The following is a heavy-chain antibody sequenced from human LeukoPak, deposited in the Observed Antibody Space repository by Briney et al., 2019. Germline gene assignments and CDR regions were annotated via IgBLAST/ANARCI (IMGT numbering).Heavy chain of an antibody. CDR2: IYTSGST. V-gene: IGHV4-4*07. Sequence: SETLSLTCTVSGGSISSYYWSWIRQPAGKGLEWIGRIYTSGSTNYNPSLKSRVTMSVDTSKNQFSLKLSSVTAADTAVYYCARSPQVVPAVNYYYMDVWGKGTTVTVSS. D-gene: IGHD2-2*01. J-gene: IGHJ6*03. CDR1: GGSISSYY. CDR3: ARSPQVVPAVNYYYMDV.